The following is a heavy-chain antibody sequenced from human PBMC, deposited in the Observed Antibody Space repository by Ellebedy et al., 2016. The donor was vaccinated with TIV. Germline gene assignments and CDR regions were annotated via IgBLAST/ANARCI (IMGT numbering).Heavy chain of an antibody. D-gene: IGHD2-2*01. CDR2: IIPIFGTA. V-gene: IGHV1-69*13. Sequence: SVKVSCXASGGTFSSYAISWVRQAPGQGLEWMGGIIPIFGTANYAQKFQGRVTITADESTSTAYMELRSLRSDDTAVYYCARRGGYCTSTSCYYYYGLDVWGQGTTVTVSS. CDR1: GGTFSSYA. J-gene: IGHJ6*02. CDR3: ARRGGYCTSTSCYYYYGLDV.